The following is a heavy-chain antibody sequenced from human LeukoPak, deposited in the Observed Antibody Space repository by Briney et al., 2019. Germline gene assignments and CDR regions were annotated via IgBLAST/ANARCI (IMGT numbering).Heavy chain of an antibody. V-gene: IGHV1-69*05. D-gene: IGHD3-22*01. CDR2: IIPIFGTA. CDR1: GGTFSIYA. CDR3: ARSYYDSSGPFDY. J-gene: IGHJ4*02. Sequence: ASVKLSCKASGGTFSIYAISWVREAPGQGLEWMGRIIPIFGTANYAQKFQCRVTITTYESTSSAYMELSSLRSEDTAVYYCARSYYDSSGPFDYWGQGTLVTVSS.